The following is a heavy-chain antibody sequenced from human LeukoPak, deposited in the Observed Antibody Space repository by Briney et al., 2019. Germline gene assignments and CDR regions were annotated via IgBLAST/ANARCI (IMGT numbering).Heavy chain of an antibody. D-gene: IGHD2-21*02. Sequence: GGSLRLSCAASGFTFSDYFMSWIRQAPGKGLEWVAYISHSGASTYYADPLKGRFTISRDNDNNSMYLQMNSLRAEDTAMYFCARDRCSGGACYSVGWFDPWGQGTQVIVSS. CDR1: GFTFSDYF. CDR3: ARDRCSGGACYSVGWFDP. J-gene: IGHJ5*02. CDR2: ISHSGAST. V-gene: IGHV3-11*01.